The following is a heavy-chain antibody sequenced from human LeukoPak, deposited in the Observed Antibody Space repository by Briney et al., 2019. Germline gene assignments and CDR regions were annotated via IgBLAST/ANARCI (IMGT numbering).Heavy chain of an antibody. Sequence: SGSTLVKPTQTLTLTCTFSGFSLSTSGVGVGWIRQPPGKALEWLALIDWDDDKRYSPSLKSRLTITKDTSKNQVVLTMTNMDPVDTATYYCAHMGIAGPPHHYYYYGMDVWGQGTTVTVSS. V-gene: IGHV2-5*02. CDR2: IDWDDDK. J-gene: IGHJ6*02. CDR3: AHMGIAGPPHHYYYYGMDV. CDR1: GFSLSTSGVG. D-gene: IGHD6-13*01.